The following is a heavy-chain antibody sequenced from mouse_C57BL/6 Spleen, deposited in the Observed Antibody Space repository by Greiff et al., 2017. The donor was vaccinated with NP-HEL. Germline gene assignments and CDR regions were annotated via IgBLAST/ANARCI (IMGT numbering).Heavy chain of an antibody. D-gene: IGHD1-1*01. CDR1: GYAFSSSW. V-gene: IGHV1-82*01. Sequence: VKLMESGPELVKPGASVKISCKASGYAFSSSWMNWVKQRPGKGLEWIGRIYPGDGDTNYNGKFKGKATLTADKSSSTAYMQLSSLTSEDSAVYFCAREAYGGGFAYWGQGTLVTVSA. CDR3: AREAYGGGFAY. J-gene: IGHJ3*01. CDR2: IYPGDGDT.